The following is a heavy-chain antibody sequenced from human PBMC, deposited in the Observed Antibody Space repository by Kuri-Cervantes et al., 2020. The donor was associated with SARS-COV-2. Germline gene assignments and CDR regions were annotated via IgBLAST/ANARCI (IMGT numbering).Heavy chain of an antibody. J-gene: IGHJ6*03. CDR2: INPNSGGT. Sequence: ASVKVSCKASRYTFSGGYYMYWVRQAPGQGLEWMGWINPNSGGTNYAQKFQGWVTMTRDTSISTAYMELSRLRSDDTAVYYCGRGRLRGVPNYYYYYMEVWGKGTTVTVSS. CDR1: RYTFSGGYY. CDR3: GRGRLRGVPNYYYYYMEV. D-gene: IGHD3-10*01. V-gene: IGHV1-2*04.